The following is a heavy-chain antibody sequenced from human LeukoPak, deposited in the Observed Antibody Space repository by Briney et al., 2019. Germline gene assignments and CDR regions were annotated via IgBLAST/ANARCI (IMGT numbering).Heavy chain of an antibody. V-gene: IGHV3-21*01. J-gene: IGHJ4*02. Sequence: GGSLRLSCAASGVTFNSYTMNWVRQAPGKGLEWVSSISSISSSIYYADSVKGRFTISRDNAKNSLSLQMNSLRVEDTAVYYCARDFLNPTNYWGQGTLVTVSS. CDR3: ARDFLNPTNY. CDR1: GVTFNSYT. D-gene: IGHD5-12*01. CDR2: ISSISSSI.